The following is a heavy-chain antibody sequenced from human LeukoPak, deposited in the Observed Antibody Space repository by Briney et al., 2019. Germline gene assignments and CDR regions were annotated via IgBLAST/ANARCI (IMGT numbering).Heavy chain of an antibody. CDR1: GFTFNDNG. CDR3: VXXXXXAGNWFDS. CDR2: VSYDGDKK. V-gene: IGHV3-30*18. J-gene: IGHJ5*01. Sequence: GGSLRLSCVASGFTFNDNGMHWVRRAPGKGLEWVAVVSYDGDKKYYADSVRGRFTISRDNSRNMLYVQMNSLRVEDTAVYYCVXXXXXAGNWFDSWGQGTLVIVS.